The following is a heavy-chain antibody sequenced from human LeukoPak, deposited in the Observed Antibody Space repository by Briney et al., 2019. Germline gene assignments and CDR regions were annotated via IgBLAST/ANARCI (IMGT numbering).Heavy chain of an antibody. Sequence: SETLSLTCNVSGSSISCYYWSWIRRPPGKGLEWIGYVYDSGNTNYNPSLRSRVTISLDTSKDQFSLKLGSVTAADTAVYYCARGDSHLHSSGYYYYWGQGTLVTVSS. D-gene: IGHD3-22*01. CDR3: ARGDSHLHSSGYYYY. CDR1: GSSISCYY. CDR2: VYDSGNT. V-gene: IGHV4-59*01. J-gene: IGHJ4*02.